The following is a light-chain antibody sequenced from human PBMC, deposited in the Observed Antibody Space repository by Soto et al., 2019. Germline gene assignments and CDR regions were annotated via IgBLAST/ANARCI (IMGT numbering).Light chain of an antibody. Sequence: VLTHALTTLSVYPTERATLSCRVSQRVGSNLAWYQQKPGQAPRFLIDGASSRATGIPDRFSGSGSGTDFTLTISRLEPEDFAVYYCQQHGSSLALTFGGGSMV. CDR2: GAS. J-gene: IGKJ4*01. CDR3: QQHGSSLALT. V-gene: IGKV3-20*01. CDR1: QRVGSN.